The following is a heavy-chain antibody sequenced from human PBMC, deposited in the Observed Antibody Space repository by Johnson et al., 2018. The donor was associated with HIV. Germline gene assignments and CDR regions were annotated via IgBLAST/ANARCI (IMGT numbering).Heavy chain of an antibody. CDR2: MWYDGSNK. V-gene: IGHV3-33*06. J-gene: IGHJ3*02. CDR1: GFTISNYG. Sequence: QVQLVESGGGVVQPGRSLRLSCVASGFTISNYGMHWVRQAPGKGLEWVAVMWYDGSNKYYADSVKGRLIISRDNSKNTLLLQMNSLRAEDTAVYYCAKCIWGSSLIDAFDIWGQGTMVTVSS. CDR3: AKCIWGSSLIDAFDI. D-gene: IGHD6-13*01.